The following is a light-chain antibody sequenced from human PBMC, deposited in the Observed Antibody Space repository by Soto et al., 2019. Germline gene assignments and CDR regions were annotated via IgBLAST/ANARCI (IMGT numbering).Light chain of an antibody. Sequence: EIVLTQSPGTLSLSPGERATLSCRASQSVSSSYLAWYQQKPGQAPRLLIYGASNRATGIPDRFSASGSGTYFTLTLRRLEPEDFAVYYCQQYGSSPPYTFGQGPKLEIK. J-gene: IGKJ2*01. CDR2: GAS. CDR3: QQYGSSPPYT. CDR1: QSVSSSY. V-gene: IGKV3-20*01.